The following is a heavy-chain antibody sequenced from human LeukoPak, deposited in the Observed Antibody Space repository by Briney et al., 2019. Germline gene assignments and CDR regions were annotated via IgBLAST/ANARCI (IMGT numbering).Heavy chain of an antibody. V-gene: IGHV3-30-3*01. D-gene: IGHD3-22*01. CDR1: GLTFSSYA. CDR2: ISYDGSNK. Sequence: PGGSLRLSCAASGLTFSSYAMHWVRQAPGKGLEWVAVISYDGSNKYYADSVKGRFTISRDNSKNTLYLQMNSLRAEDTAVYYCAKDGGYDSSGYYNYYFDYWGQGTLVTVSS. CDR3: AKDGGYDSSGYYNYYFDY. J-gene: IGHJ4*02.